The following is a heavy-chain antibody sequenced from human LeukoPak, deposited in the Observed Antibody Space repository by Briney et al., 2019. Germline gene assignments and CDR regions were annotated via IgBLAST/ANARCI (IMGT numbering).Heavy chain of an antibody. V-gene: IGHV4-34*01. CDR1: GGSISGYY. Sequence: SETLSLTCTVSGGSISGYYWSWIRQPPGKGLEWIGEINHSGSTNYNPSLKSRVTISVDTSKNQFSLKLSSVTAADTAVYYCARGGARSEYQLLYGTFDYWGQGTLVTVSS. CDR3: ARGGARSEYQLLYGTFDY. D-gene: IGHD2-2*02. J-gene: IGHJ4*02. CDR2: INHSGST.